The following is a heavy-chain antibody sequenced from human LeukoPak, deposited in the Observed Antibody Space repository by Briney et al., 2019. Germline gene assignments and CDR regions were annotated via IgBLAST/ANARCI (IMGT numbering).Heavy chain of an antibody. D-gene: IGHD1-26*01. J-gene: IGHJ4*02. CDR3: ARASRSGSYHFDY. CDR2: INPNSGGT. CDR1: GYTLTGYY. V-gene: IGHV1-2*02. Sequence: ASVKVSCKASGYTLTGYYMHWVRQAPGQGLEWMGWINPNSGGTNYAQKFQGRVTMTRDTSISTAYMELSRLRSDDTAVYYCARASRSGSYHFDYWGQGTLVTVSS.